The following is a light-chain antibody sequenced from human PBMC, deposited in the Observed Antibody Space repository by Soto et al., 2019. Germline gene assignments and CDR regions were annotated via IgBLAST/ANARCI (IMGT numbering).Light chain of an antibody. CDR2: EVS. V-gene: IGLV2-14*01. Sequence: QSVLTQPASVSGSPGQSITISCTGTSSDVGGYNYVSWYQQHPGKAPKLMIYEVSNRPSGVSNRFSGSKSGTTASLTISGLQAEDEADYYCSSYTSSSTPWVFGGGTKLTVL. CDR1: SSDVGGYNY. J-gene: IGLJ3*02. CDR3: SSYTSSSTPWV.